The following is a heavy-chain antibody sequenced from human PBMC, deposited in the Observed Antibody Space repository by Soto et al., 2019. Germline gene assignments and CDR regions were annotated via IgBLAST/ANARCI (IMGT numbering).Heavy chain of an antibody. J-gene: IGHJ4*02. CDR3: ARYNAASGTYYFDF. D-gene: IGHD6-13*01. CDR2: INHRGSA. CDR1: GASVSSTYW. Sequence: SETQSLTCAVSGASVSSTYWWSWVRQPPGKGPEWIGEINHRGSANYNPSLKSRVTISVDISKSQFSLRLTSVTAADTAVYYCARYNAASGTYYFDFWGQGALVTVSS. V-gene: IGHV4-4*02.